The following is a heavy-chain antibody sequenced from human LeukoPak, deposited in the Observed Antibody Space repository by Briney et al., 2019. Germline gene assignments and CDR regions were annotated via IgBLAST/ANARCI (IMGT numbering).Heavy chain of an antibody. CDR2: IWYDGSNK. D-gene: IGHD5-12*01. CDR1: GFTFSSYG. J-gene: IGHJ4*02. CDR3: TAQRGYDPTDY. V-gene: IGHV3-33*01. Sequence: PGASLRLSCAASGFTFSSYGMHWVRQAPGKGLEWVAVIWYDGSNKYYADSVKGRFTISRDNSKNTLYLQMNSLRAEDTAVYYCTAQRGYDPTDYWGQGTLVTVSS.